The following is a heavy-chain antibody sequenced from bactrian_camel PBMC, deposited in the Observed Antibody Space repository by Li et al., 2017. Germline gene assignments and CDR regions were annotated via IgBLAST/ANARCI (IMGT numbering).Heavy chain of an antibody. D-gene: IGHD6*01. CDR3: VREHGSSWLIFGY. CDR2: FDIDGSIT. CDR1: GFSIRTYC. V-gene: IGHV3S40*01. Sequence: DVQLVESGGGSVQPGGSLTLSCTASGFSIRTYCMAWFRQAPGKEREGVASFDIDGSITYPDSVKGRFTIFRDNAKNTVYLQMNSLKPEDTAVYYCVREHGSSWLIFGYWGQGTQVTVS. J-gene: IGHJ6*01.